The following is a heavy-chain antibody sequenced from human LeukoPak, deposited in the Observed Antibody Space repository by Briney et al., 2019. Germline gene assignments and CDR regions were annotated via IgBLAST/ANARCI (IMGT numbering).Heavy chain of an antibody. J-gene: IGHJ3*02. CDR3: ARDDALGDNALDI. CDR1: GFTFSSYG. V-gene: IGHV3-33*01. Sequence: GGSLRLSCAASGFTFSSYGMHWVRQAPGKGLEWVAVILNDGSQEKYADSVKGRFTISRDNSKNTLFLQMNSLRAEDTAAYYCARDDALGDNALDIWGQGTMVTVPS. CDR2: ILNDGSQE. D-gene: IGHD3-16*01.